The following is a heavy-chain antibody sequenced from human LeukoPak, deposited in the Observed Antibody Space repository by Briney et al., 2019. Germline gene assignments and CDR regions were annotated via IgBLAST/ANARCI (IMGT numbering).Heavy chain of an antibody. V-gene: IGHV5-51*01. CDR1: GYSFINSW. J-gene: IGHJ6*03. D-gene: IGHD2/OR15-2a*01. CDR3: ARVVLSYYYMDV. CDR2: IYPGNSDT. Sequence: GESLKISFKGSGYSFINSWIGWVRQLPGKGLEWMGIIYPGNSDTRYSPSFQGQVTISADKSISTAYLQWSSLKASDTAMYYCARVVLSYYYMDVWGKGTTVTVSS.